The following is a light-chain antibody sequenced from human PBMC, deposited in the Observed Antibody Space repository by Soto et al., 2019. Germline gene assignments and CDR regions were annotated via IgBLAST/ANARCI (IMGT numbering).Light chain of an antibody. CDR3: SSYTSDNRSYV. CDR1: SSDIGAYTS. Sequence: ALTQPASVSGSPGQSITISCTGTSSDIGAYTSVSWYQQHPGKAPKVMIYEVSKRPSGVSNRFSGSKSGNTASLTISGLQGEDEAHYYCSSYTSDNRSYVFGTGTKGTVL. J-gene: IGLJ1*01. V-gene: IGLV2-14*01. CDR2: EVS.